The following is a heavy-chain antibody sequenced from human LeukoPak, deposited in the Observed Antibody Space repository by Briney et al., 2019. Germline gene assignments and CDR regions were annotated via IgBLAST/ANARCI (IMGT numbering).Heavy chain of an antibody. J-gene: IGHJ6*04. V-gene: IGHV4-34*01. D-gene: IGHD6-13*01. CDR2: INHSGST. CDR1: GGSFSGYY. Sequence: SETLSLTCAVYGGSFSGYYWSWIRQPPGKGLEWMGEINHSGSTNYNPSLKSRVTISVDTSKNQFSLKLSSVTAADTAVYYCARGGKQQLVHSYYGMDVWGKGTTVTVSS. CDR3: ARGGKQQLVHSYYGMDV.